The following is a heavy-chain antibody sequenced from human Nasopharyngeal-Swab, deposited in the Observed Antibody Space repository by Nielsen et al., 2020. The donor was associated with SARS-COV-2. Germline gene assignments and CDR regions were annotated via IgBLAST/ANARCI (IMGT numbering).Heavy chain of an antibody. CDR3: ARDSGSYYGESYFDY. V-gene: IGHV4-38-2*02. Sequence: SETLSLTCAVYGGSFSGYYWGWIRQPPGKGLEWIGSIYHSGSTYYNPSLKSRVTISVDTSKNQFSLKLSSVAAADTAVYYCARDSGSYYGESYFDYWGQGTLVTVSS. CDR1: GGSFSGYY. D-gene: IGHD1-26*01. CDR2: IYHSGST. J-gene: IGHJ4*02.